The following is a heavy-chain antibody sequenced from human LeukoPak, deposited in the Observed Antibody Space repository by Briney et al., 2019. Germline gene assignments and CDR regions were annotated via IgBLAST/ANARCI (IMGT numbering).Heavy chain of an antibody. CDR3: ARIMVRGVNYYGMDV. Sequence: PSETLSLTCTVSGGSISNYYWSWIRQPPGKGLEWIGYIYYSGSTNYNPSLKSRVTISVDTSKNQFSLKLSSVTAADTAVYYCARIMVRGVNYYGMDVWGQGTTVTVSS. V-gene: IGHV4-59*01. J-gene: IGHJ6*02. D-gene: IGHD3-10*01. CDR1: GGSISNYY. CDR2: IYYSGST.